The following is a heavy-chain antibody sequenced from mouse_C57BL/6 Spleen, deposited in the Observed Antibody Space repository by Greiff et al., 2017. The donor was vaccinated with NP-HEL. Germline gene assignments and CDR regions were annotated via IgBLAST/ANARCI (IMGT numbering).Heavy chain of an antibody. CDR1: GYTFTDYY. J-gene: IGHJ4*01. Sequence: EVQLQQSGPELVKPGASVKISCKASGYTFTDYYMNWVKQSHGKSLEWIGDINPNNGGTSYNQKFKGKATLTVDKSSSTAYMELRSLTSEDSAVYYCARAGTTVVAKDYYAMDYWGQGTSVTVSS. CDR2: INPNNGGT. V-gene: IGHV1-26*01. CDR3: ARAGTTVVAKDYYAMDY. D-gene: IGHD1-1*01.